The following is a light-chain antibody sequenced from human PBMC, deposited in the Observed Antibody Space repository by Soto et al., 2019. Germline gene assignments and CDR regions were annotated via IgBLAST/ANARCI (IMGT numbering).Light chain of an antibody. Sequence: VMTLAPATLSVSTGDRATLSCRASPSVSGSNLAWYQQKPGQAPRLVIYGASSRATGIPDRFSGSGSGTDFTLTISRLEPQDFAVYSCQQYGSFGQGAKVDI. CDR3: QQYGS. J-gene: IGKJ1*01. CDR2: GAS. CDR1: PSVSGSN. V-gene: IGKV3-20*01.